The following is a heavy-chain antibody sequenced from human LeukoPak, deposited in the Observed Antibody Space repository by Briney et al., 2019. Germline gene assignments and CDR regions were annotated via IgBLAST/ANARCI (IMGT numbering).Heavy chain of an antibody. D-gene: IGHD3-10*01. CDR2: INHSGST. CDR3: ARKGRITMVRGVIYWFDP. CDR1: GGSFSGYY. J-gene: IGHJ5*02. Sequence: SETLSLTCAVYGGSFSGYYWSWIRQPPGKGLEWIGEINHSGSTNYNLSLKSRVTISVDTSKNQFSLKLSSVTAADTAVYYCARKGRITMVRGVIYWFDPWGQGTLVTVSS. V-gene: IGHV4-34*01.